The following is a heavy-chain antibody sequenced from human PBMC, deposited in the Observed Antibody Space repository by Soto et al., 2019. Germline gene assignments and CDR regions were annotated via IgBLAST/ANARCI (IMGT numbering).Heavy chain of an antibody. CDR3: ANRGGGYSNYGLSDYYYYGMDV. J-gene: IGHJ6*02. D-gene: IGHD5-18*01. CDR2: ISANNGNT. Sequence: GSSVKVSCKASGYTFTTFGISWVRQAPGQGLEWVGWISANNGNTKYSQKFQGRVSLTTEKSASTAYMELSSLRSEDTAVYYCANRGGGYSNYGLSDYYYYGMDVWGQGTTVTVSS. V-gene: IGHV1-18*01. CDR1: GYTFTTFG.